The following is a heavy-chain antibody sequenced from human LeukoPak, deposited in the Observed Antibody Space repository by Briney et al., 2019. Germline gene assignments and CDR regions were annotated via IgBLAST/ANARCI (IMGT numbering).Heavy chain of an antibody. CDR3: ARIIPAAAFDY. D-gene: IGHD6-13*01. V-gene: IGHV3-48*02. CDR2: ISRSGPI. CDR1: GFTFSTYS. J-gene: IGHJ4*02. Sequence: GGSLRLSCAASGFTFSTYSMNWVRQAPGKGLEWVSYISRSGPIYYADSVKGRFTISRDNAKNSLYLQMNSLRDGDTAVYYCARIIPAAAFDYWGQGTLVTVSS.